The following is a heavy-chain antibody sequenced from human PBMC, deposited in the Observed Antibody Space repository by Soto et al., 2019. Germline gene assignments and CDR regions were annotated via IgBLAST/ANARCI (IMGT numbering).Heavy chain of an antibody. CDR2: ISWDGTDQ. D-gene: IGHD4-17*01. CDR3: AKTPGDYPLYWYFDL. J-gene: IGHJ2*01. V-gene: IGHV3-30*18. CDR1: GFTFSSYG. Sequence: QVQLVESGGGVVQPGRSLRLSCAASGFTFSSYGLHWVRQSPGKGLEWVAIISWDGTDQYYADSVKGRFTISRDNSNNTLYLQMNSLRTEDTAVYYGAKTPGDYPLYWYFDLWGRGTLVTVSS.